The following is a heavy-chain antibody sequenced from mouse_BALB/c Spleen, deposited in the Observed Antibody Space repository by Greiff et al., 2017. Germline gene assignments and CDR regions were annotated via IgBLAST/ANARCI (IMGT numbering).Heavy chain of an antibody. CDR3: ATGYYGSTYNY. V-gene: IGHV1-80*01. CDR1: GYKFSSYW. J-gene: IGHJ2*01. D-gene: IGHD1-1*01. CDR2: IYPGDGHT. Sequence: QVQLQQSGAELVRPGSSVKISCKASGYKFSSYWMNWVKQRPGQGLEWIGQIYPGDGHTNYNGKFKGKATLTADKSSSTAYMQLSSLSSEDSAVYFCATGYYGSTYNYLGQGTTLTISS.